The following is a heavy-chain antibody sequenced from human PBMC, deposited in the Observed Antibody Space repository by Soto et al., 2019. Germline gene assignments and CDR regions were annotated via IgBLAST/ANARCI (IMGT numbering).Heavy chain of an antibody. Sequence: PSETLSLTCAVSGGSISSGGYSWSWIQQPPGKGLEWIGYIYHSGSTYYNPSLKSRVTISVDRSKNQFSLKLSSVTAADTAVYYCARLGRWLQALDSWGQGTLVTVSS. J-gene: IGHJ4*02. CDR2: IYHSGST. V-gene: IGHV4-30-2*01. CDR3: ARLGRWLQALDS. CDR1: GGSISSGGYS. D-gene: IGHD5-12*01.